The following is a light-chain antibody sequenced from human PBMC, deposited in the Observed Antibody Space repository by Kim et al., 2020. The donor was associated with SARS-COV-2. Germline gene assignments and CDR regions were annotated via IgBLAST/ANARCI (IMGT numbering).Light chain of an antibody. Sequence: EIVMTQSPATLSVSPGERATLSCRASQSVSSNLAWYQQKPGQAPRLLIYGASTRATGIPARFSGSGSGREFTLTISSLQSEDFAVYYCQQYNNWPPTWTFGQGTKVDIK. V-gene: IGKV3-15*01. CDR3: QQYNNWPPTWT. CDR2: GAS. J-gene: IGKJ1*01. CDR1: QSVSSN.